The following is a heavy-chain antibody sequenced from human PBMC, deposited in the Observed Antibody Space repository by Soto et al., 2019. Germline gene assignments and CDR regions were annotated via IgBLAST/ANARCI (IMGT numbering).Heavy chain of an antibody. CDR1: GGSISSGGYY. CDR3: ARSGYSYGYDY. V-gene: IGHV4-31*03. Sequence: SETLSLTCTVSGGSISSGGYYWSWIRQHPGKGLEWIGYIYYSGSTYYNPSLKSRVTISVDTSKNQFSLKLSSVTAADTAVYYCARSGYSYGYDYWGQGTLVTVSS. D-gene: IGHD5-18*01. CDR2: IYYSGST. J-gene: IGHJ4*02.